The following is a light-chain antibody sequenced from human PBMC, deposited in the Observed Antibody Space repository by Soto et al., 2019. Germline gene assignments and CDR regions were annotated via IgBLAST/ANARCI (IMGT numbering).Light chain of an antibody. V-gene: IGKV3-20*01. J-gene: IGKJ1*01. Sequence: ENELTQSPYTLSLSTGERATLSCRASQRISSSYLAWYQQKPGQAPRLLIQGASSRATGIPDRFSGSGSGTDFTLTISRLEPEDFAVYFCQQFGSSAWTFGQGTKVDIK. CDR2: GAS. CDR3: QQFGSSAWT. CDR1: QRISSSY.